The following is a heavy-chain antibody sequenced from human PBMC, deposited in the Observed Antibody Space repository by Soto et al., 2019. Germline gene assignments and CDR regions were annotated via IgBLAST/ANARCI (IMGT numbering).Heavy chain of an antibody. CDR1: GYSFTSYW. Sequence: PGESLKISCKGSGYSFTSYWIGWVRQMPGKGLEWMGIIYPGDSDTRYSPSFQGQVTISADKSISTAYLQWSSLKASDTAMYYCARQGWDIVLMVYGPFDYWGQGTLVTVSS. D-gene: IGHD2-8*01. J-gene: IGHJ4*02. V-gene: IGHV5-51*01. CDR2: IYPGDSDT. CDR3: ARQGWDIVLMVYGPFDY.